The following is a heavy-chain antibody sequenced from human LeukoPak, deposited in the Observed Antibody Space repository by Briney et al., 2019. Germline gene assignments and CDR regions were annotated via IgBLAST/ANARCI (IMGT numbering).Heavy chain of an antibody. CDR1: GGSFSGYY. CDR2: INHSGST. Sequence: PSETLSLTCAVYGGSFSGYYWSWIRQPPGKGLEWIGEINHSGSTNYNPSLKSRVTISVDTSKNQFSLKLSSVTAADTAVYYCARALLLRRKYLDYWGQGTLVTVSS. V-gene: IGHV4-34*01. CDR3: ARALLLRRKYLDY. J-gene: IGHJ4*02. D-gene: IGHD2/OR15-2a*01.